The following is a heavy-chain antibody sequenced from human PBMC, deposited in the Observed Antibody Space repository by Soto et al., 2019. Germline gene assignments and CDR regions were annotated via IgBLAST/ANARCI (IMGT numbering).Heavy chain of an antibody. J-gene: IGHJ4*02. V-gene: IGHV1-69-2*01. D-gene: IGHD1-26*01. Sequence: EVLLQQSGAEAREPGGVVKMSCAVSGITFSDLHMHWVKQAPGKGLEWVGLVEVENDDRRNAEKYRGRLNINTDTSRHTSYMELTSLTSDDTAIYFCAAVRGSLGSLSFDYWGQGTPVTVSA. CDR2: VEVENDDR. CDR1: GITFSDLH. CDR3: AAVRGSLGSLSFDY.